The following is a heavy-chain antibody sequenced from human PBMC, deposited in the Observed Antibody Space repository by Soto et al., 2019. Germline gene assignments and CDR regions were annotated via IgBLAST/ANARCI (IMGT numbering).Heavy chain of an antibody. V-gene: IGHV3-21*01. CDR1: GFTFSSYS. CDR2: ISSSSSYI. CDR3: ARVGATVTFYYYYGMDV. Sequence: GGPLRLSCAASGFTFSSYSMNWVRQAPGKGLEWVSSISSSSSYIYYADSVKGRFTISRDNAKNSLYLQMNSLRAEDTAVYYCARVGATVTFYYYYGMDVWGQGTTVTVSS. D-gene: IGHD4-17*01. J-gene: IGHJ6*02.